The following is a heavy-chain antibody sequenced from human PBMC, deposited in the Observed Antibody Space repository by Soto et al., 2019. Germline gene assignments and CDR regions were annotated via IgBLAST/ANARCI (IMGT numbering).Heavy chain of an antibody. Sequence: SETLSLTCTVSGGSISSYYWSWIRQPPGKGLEWIGYIYYSGSTNYNPSLKSRVTISVDTSKNQFSLKLSSVTAADTAVYYCARSIAVAAPRWYYYYGMDVWGQGTTVTVSS. CDR1: GGSISSYY. D-gene: IGHD6-19*01. CDR2: IYYSGST. V-gene: IGHV4-59*01. CDR3: ARSIAVAAPRWYYYYGMDV. J-gene: IGHJ6*02.